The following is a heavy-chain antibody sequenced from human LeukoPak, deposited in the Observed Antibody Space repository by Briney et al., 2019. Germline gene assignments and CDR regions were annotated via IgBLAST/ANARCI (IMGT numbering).Heavy chain of an antibody. Sequence: SETLSLTCTVSGGSISSYYRSWIRQPAGKGLEWIGRIYTSGSTNYNPSLKSQVTMSVDTSKNQFSLRLSSVTAADTAVYYCARTSYSDFWSGYQRYYYYYMDVWGKGATVTVSS. V-gene: IGHV4-4*07. D-gene: IGHD3-3*01. CDR1: GGSISSYY. CDR3: ARTSYSDFWSGYQRYYYYYMDV. CDR2: IYTSGST. J-gene: IGHJ6*03.